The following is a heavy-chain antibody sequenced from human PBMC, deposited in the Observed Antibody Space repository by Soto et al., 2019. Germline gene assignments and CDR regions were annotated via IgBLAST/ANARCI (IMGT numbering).Heavy chain of an antibody. D-gene: IGHD3-10*01. Sequence: EVQLLESGEDLVQPGGSLRLSCVGSGFSFDNYGMSWVREAPGKGLEWVSAIKSDGSSTYYASSVKDRFTISRDNYKNTLYLQLNSLRDEDTAVYYCAQLGLMTFSHKHYFNPWGRGTLVTVSS. CDR1: GFSFDNYG. J-gene: IGHJ5*02. CDR3: AQLGLMTFSHKHYFNP. CDR2: IKSDGSST. V-gene: IGHV3-23*01.